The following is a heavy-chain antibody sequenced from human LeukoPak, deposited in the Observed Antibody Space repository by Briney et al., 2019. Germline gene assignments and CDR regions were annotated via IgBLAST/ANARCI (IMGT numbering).Heavy chain of an antibody. D-gene: IGHD6-13*01. CDR3: ATDQNVDRSSWYY. CDR1: GYTLTELS. CDR2: FDPEDGET. J-gene: IGHJ4*02. V-gene: IGHV1-24*01. Sequence: ASVKVSCTVSGYTLTELSMHWVRQAPGKGLEWMGGFDPEDGETIYAQKFQGRVTMTEDTSTDTAYMKLSSLRSEDTAVYYCATDQNVDRSSWYYWGQGTLVTVSS.